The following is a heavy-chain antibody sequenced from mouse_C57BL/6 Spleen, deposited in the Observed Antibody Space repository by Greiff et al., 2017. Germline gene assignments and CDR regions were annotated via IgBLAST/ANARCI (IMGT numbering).Heavy chain of an antibody. V-gene: IGHV1-53*01. CDR1: GYTFTSYW. J-gene: IGHJ4*01. Sequence: QVQLQQPGTELVKPGASVKLSCKASGYTFTSYWMPWVKQRPGQGLEWIGNINPSNGGTNYNEKFKSKATLTVDKSSSTAYMQLSSLTSEDSAVYYCARSRGNFYAMDYWGQGTSVTVSS. CDR2: INPSNGGT. D-gene: IGHD2-1*01. CDR3: ARSRGNFYAMDY.